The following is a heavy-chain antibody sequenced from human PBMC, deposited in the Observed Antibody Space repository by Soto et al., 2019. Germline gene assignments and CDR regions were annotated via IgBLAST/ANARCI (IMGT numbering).Heavy chain of an antibody. V-gene: IGHV4-4*02. CDR1: GASITGSDW. CDR2: IYHSGTT. CDR3: VRISVVGYFDY. J-gene: IGHJ4*02. Sequence: PSETLSLTCTVSGASITGSDWWSWVRQTPEKGLEWIGEIYHSGTTNYHPSLKSRVTISQDKSKNQFSLNLTSVTAADTAVYSCVRISVVGYFDYWARGSLVTVSS. D-gene: IGHD3-22*01.